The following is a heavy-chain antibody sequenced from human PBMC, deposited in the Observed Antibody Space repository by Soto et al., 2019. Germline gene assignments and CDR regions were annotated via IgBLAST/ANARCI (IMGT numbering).Heavy chain of an antibody. D-gene: IGHD3-16*01. V-gene: IGHV4-59*01. CDR2: IYYSGST. CDR1: GGSISSYY. J-gene: IGHJ4*02. CDR3: AREAQGGFNQGLDY. Sequence: PSETLSLTCTVSGGSISSYYWSWIRQPPGKGLEWIGYIYYSGSTNYNPSLKSRVTISVDTAKNQFSLKLSSVTAADTAVYYCAREAQGGFNQGLDYWGQGTLVTVS.